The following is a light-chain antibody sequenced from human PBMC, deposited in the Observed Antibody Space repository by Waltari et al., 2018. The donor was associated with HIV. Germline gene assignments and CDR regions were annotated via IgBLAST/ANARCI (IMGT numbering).Light chain of an antibody. J-gene: IGKJ1*01. CDR2: AAS. CDR1: QSISSY. V-gene: IGKV1-39*01. Sequence: DIQMTQSPSSLSASVGDRVTITCRASQSISSYLNWYQQKPGNAPKLLIYAASSLQSGVPSRFNGSGSGTDFTLTISSLQPEDFATYYCQQSYGTPRTFGQGTKVEIK. CDR3: QQSYGTPRT.